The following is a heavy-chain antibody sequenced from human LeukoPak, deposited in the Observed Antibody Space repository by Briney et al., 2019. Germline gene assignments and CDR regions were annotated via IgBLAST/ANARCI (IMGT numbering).Heavy chain of an antibody. CDR2: INPNSGDT. J-gene: IGHJ3*02. D-gene: IGHD3-3*01. CDR3: ARVQGYDDDSFVGFSSPDDAFAI. Sequence: ASVNVSCKAFGYTFTAYYVHWVRQAPGQGLEWLGWINPNSGDTNYAQRFQGRVTMTRDASISTVYMDLTRLISDDTAVYYCARVQGYDDDSFVGFSSPDDAFAIWGQGTLVTVSS. CDR1: GYTFTAYY. V-gene: IGHV1-2*02.